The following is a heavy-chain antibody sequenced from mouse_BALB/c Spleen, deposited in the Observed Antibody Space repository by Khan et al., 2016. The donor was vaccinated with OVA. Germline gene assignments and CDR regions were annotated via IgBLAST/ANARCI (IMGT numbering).Heavy chain of an antibody. CDR1: GYNFTSYW. D-gene: IGHD2-14*01. J-gene: IGHJ2*01. CDR2: INPTYGYT. CDR3: ARDRIDY. Sequence: QVQLKQSGAELVKPGASVKMSCKASGYNFTSYWMHWIKQRPGQGLEWIGYINPTYGYTDYNQKFKDKATLTADKSSNTAYMQLSSLTSDDSAVYYCARDRIDYWGQGTALTVSS. V-gene: IGHV1-7*01.